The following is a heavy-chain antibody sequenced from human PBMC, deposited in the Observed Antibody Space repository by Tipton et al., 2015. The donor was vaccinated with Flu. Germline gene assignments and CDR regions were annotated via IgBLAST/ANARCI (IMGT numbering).Heavy chain of an antibody. CDR2: INWVSSAL. Sequence: SLRLSCAASGFTFDDYTMHWVRQAPGKGLEWVSSINWVSSALNYADSVRGRFTISRDNAKNSLYLQMTSLTPEDTALYYCARARSPSASMDYYYSSGLAFWGLGTAVTFSS. V-gene: IGHV3-9*01. D-gene: IGHD2-2*01. CDR1: GFTFDDYT. CDR3: ARARSPSASMDYYYSSGLAF. J-gene: IGHJ6*02.